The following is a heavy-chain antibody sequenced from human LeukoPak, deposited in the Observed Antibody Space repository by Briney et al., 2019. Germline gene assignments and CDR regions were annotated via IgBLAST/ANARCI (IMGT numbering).Heavy chain of an antibody. D-gene: IGHD6-19*01. CDR3: ARHIVPGYSSGWYPNYFDY. CDR2: VYATGST. V-gene: IGHV4-4*07. Sequence: SETLSLTCTVSGGSISSLYWSWIRQPAGKGLEWIGRVYATGSTNYNPSLKSRVTMSVDTSKNQFSLKLSSVTAADTAVYYCARHIVPGYSSGWYPNYFDYWGQGTLVTVSS. J-gene: IGHJ4*02. CDR1: GGSISSLY.